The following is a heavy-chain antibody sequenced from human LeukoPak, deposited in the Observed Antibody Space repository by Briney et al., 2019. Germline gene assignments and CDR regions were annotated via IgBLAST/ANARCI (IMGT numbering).Heavy chain of an antibody. CDR3: ARDYSSLDY. CDR2: ISSSSSTI. J-gene: IGHJ4*02. V-gene: IGHV3-48*01. D-gene: IGHD6-13*01. CDR1: GFTFSSYS. Sequence: GGSLRLSCAASGFTFSSYSMNWVRQAPGKGLEWVSYISSSSSTIYYADSVKGRFTISRDNAKNSLYLQVNSLRAEDTAVYYCARDYSSLDYWGQGTLVTVSS.